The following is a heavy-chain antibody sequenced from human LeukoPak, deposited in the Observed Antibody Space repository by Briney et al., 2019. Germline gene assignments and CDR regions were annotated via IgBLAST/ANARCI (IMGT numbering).Heavy chain of an antibody. CDR1: GGSISSGGYY. D-gene: IGHD3-22*01. V-gene: IGHV4-30-2*01. CDR3: ARLARVPDRSQVDY. CDR2: IYHSGST. Sequence: SQTLSLTCTVSGGSISSGGYYWSWIRQPPGKGLEWIGYIYHSGSTYYNPSLKSRVTISVDRSKNQFSLKLSSVTAADTAVYYCARLARVPDRSQVDYWGQGTLVTVSS. J-gene: IGHJ4*02.